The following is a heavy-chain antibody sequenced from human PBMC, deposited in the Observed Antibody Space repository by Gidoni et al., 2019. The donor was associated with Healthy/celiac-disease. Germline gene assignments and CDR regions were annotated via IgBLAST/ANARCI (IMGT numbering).Heavy chain of an antibody. V-gene: IGHV3-48*03. CDR3: ARASWYVDY. CDR2: ISSSGSTI. D-gene: IGHD2-2*01. CDR1: GFTFSSYE. Sequence: EVQLVESGGGLVQPGGSLRLSCAAFGFTFSSYEMNWVRQAPGKGLEWVSYISSSGSTIYYADSVKGRFTISRDNAKNSLYLQMNSLRAEDTAVYYCARASWYVDYWGQGTLVTVSS. J-gene: IGHJ4*02.